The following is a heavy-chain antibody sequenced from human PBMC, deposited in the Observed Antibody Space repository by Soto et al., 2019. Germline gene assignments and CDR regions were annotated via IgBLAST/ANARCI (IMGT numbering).Heavy chain of an antibody. CDR3: ARDMEVDGYDAFDI. Sequence: SETLSLTCTVSGGSISNFYWDWIRQPPGKGLEWIGYIYYTGSTNYNPSLKGRVTISVDTTKNQFSLKLSSVTAADTAVYYCARDMEVDGYDAFDIWGQGTMVTVSS. D-gene: IGHD6-19*01. CDR1: GGSISNFY. CDR2: IYYTGST. V-gene: IGHV4-59*01. J-gene: IGHJ3*02.